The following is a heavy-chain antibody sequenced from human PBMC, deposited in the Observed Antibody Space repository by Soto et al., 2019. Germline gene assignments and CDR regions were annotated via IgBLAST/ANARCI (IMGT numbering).Heavy chain of an antibody. CDR1: GGTFSSYT. CDR2: IIPSLGIS. CDR3: ARLTDCDTTSCYKGNWFDP. D-gene: IGHD2-2*02. J-gene: IGHJ5*02. V-gene: IGHV1-69*02. Sequence: SVKVSCKASGGTFSSYTFSWVRQAPGQGLEWMGRIIPSLGISSHAQRFQGRVTITADESTSTAYMELTSLRSEDTAIYYCARLTDCDTTSCYKGNWFDPWGQGTLVTVSS.